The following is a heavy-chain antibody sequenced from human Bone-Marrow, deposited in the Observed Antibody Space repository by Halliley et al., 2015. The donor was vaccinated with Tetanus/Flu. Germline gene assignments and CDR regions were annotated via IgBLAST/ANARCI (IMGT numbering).Heavy chain of an antibody. J-gene: IGHJ3*01. CDR3: ATTDDNRGGGLNF. CDR2: IWYDGTND. Sequence: SGFTFRRYTMHWVRQAPGKGLEWVAVIWYDGTNDYYADSVKGRFTISRDNSKNTLYLQMNSLRAEDTAVYHCATTDDNRGGGLNFWGQGTMGTVYS. V-gene: IGHV3-33*01. D-gene: IGHD3-16*01. CDR1: GFTFRRYT.